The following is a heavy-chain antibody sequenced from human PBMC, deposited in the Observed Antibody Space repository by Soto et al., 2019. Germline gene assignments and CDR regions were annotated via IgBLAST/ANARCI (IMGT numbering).Heavy chain of an antibody. Sequence: ASVKVSCKASGYTFTSFYMHWVRKAPGQGLEWMGLINPSGGRTSYPQKFQGRITLTRDTSTSTVNMELSSLRSEDTAVYYCARDRGTDPLYEMDVGGPGTTVTVSS. CDR1: GYTFTSFY. CDR3: ARDRGTDPLYEMDV. CDR2: INPSGGRT. J-gene: IGHJ6*02. V-gene: IGHV1-46*01. D-gene: IGHD1-1*01.